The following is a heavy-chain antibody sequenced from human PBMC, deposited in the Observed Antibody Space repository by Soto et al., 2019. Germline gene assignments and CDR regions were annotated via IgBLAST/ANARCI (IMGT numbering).Heavy chain of an antibody. CDR1: GFTFSNYG. CDR2: VSANNGHT. V-gene: IGHV1-18*01. CDR3: ARDIESVTAKHFFYYYDMGV. J-gene: IGHJ6*02. D-gene: IGHD2-8*01. Sequence: VASVKVSCKASGFTFSNYGLNWVRQAPGQGLEWMGWVSANNGHTNYAQNLQGRVSMTTDTSTSTAYMELRGLRFDDTAVYYCARDIESVTAKHFFYYYDMGVSGQVTTVTFSS.